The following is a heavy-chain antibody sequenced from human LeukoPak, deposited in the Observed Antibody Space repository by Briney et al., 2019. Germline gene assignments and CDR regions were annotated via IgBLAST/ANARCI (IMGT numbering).Heavy chain of an antibody. CDR2: IWSDGSQK. CDR1: GFTFSSYG. Sequence: PGGSLRLSCAASGFTFSSYGMHWVRQAPGKGLEWVAVIWSDGSQKYYADSVKGRFTISRDNSKETLDLQMNSLRAEDTALYYCVRRGSKTYDFDYWGQGTLVTVSP. V-gene: IGHV3-33*08. J-gene: IGHJ4*02. CDR3: VRRGSKTYDFDY. D-gene: IGHD3-16*01.